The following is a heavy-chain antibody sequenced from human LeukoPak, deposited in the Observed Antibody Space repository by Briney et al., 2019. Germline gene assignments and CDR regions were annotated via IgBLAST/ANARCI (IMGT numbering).Heavy chain of an antibody. CDR1: GGSLSSYY. CDR3: ARTGSDYVRWFDP. J-gene: IGHJ5*02. D-gene: IGHD5-12*01. Sequence: SETLSLTCTVSGGSLSSYYWSWIRHPPGEGLWRIGYIYYSGSTNYNPSLKSRVTISVDTSKNQFSLKLSSVTAADTAVYYCARTGSDYVRWFDPWGQGTLVTVSS. CDR2: IYYSGST. V-gene: IGHV4-59*08.